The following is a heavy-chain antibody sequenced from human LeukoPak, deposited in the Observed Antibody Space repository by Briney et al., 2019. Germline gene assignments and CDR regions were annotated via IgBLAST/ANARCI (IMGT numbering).Heavy chain of an antibody. Sequence: PGGSLRLSCEVSGFTSSTYTMNWVRQAPGKGLEWVSSIGSSGLYIYYADSVKGRFTISRDNAKNSLYLQMSSLRAEDTAVYYCAGLGITMIGGVWGKGTTVTISS. V-gene: IGHV3-21*01. CDR1: GFTSSTYT. CDR3: AGLGITMIGGV. CDR2: IGSSGLYI. D-gene: IGHD3-10*02. J-gene: IGHJ6*04.